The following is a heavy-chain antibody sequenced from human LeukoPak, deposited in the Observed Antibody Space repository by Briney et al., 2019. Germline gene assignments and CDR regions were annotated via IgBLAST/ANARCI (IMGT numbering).Heavy chain of an antibody. D-gene: IGHD3-9*01. CDR3: TRCEQRYYDI. CDR1: GFTFSDHY. CDR2: ITNKATSYTT. Sequence: GGSLRLSCAASGFTFSDHYMDRVRQAPGKGLEWVGRITNKATSYTTEYAASVKGRFTISRDDSKDSLYLQMDSLKTEDSAVYYCTRCEQRYYDIWGQGTLVTVSS. J-gene: IGHJ4*02. V-gene: IGHV3-72*01.